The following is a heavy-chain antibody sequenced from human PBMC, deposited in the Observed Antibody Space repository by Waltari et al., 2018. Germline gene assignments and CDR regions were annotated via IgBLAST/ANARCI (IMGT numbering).Heavy chain of an antibody. CDR1: GSTFSSYS. J-gene: IGHJ4*02. Sequence: EVQLVESGGGLVKPGGSLRLSCAASGSTFSSYSVNWVRQAPGKGLEWVSSISSSSSYIYYADSVKGRFTISRDNAKNSLYLQMNSLRAEDTAVYYCATGGYSGYDRDYWGQGTLVTVSS. CDR2: ISSSSSYI. CDR3: ATGGYSGYDRDY. V-gene: IGHV3-21*01. D-gene: IGHD5-12*01.